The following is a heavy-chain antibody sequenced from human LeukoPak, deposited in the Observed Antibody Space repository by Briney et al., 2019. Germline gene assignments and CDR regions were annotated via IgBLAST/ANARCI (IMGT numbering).Heavy chain of an antibody. CDR3: AGSPNFYCYYMPV. V-gene: IGHV4-4*07. CDR1: GVSISSYY. Sequence: SETLSLTCNVSGVSISSYYWSWIRLPARKGLEWIGRIYSNGITNYNPSLQSRITMSVDTSKKELSLKLSSVTAADTAVYYCAGSPNFYCYYMPVWGKGTTVTVSS. J-gene: IGHJ6*03. CDR2: IYSNGIT.